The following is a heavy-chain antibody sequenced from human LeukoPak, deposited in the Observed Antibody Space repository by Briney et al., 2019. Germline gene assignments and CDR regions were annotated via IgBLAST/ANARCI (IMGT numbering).Heavy chain of an antibody. J-gene: IGHJ4*02. CDR3: AADRNNRSWYYY. Sequence: SETLSLTCTVSGGSISSYYWSWIRQPPGKGPEWIGYSDKSGGTNYNPSLKSRVTISVDTSTNQFSLRLSSVTAADTAVYYCAADRNNRSWYYYWGQGILVTVSS. CDR2: SDKSGGT. D-gene: IGHD2/OR15-2a*01. V-gene: IGHV4-59*08. CDR1: GGSISSYY.